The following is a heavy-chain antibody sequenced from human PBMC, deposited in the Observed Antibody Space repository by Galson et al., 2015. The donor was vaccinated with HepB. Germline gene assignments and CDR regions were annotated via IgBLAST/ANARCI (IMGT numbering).Heavy chain of an antibody. CDR1: GGTFSSYA. Sequence: SVKVSCKASGGTFSSYAISWVRQAPGQGLEWMGIINPSGGNTSYAQKFQGRVTMTRDTSTSTVYMELSSLRSEDTAVYYCAREDVAAAGTRGSFDYWGQGTLVTVSS. CDR2: INPSGGNT. CDR3: AREDVAAAGTRGSFDY. V-gene: IGHV1-46*01. D-gene: IGHD6-13*01. J-gene: IGHJ4*02.